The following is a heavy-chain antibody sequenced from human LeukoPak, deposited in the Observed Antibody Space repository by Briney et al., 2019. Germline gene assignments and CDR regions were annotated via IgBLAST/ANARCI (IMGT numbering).Heavy chain of an antibody. Sequence: ASVKVSCKVSGYTLTELSMHWVRQAPGKGLEWMGGFDPEDGETIYAQKFQGRVTMTEDTSTDTAYMELSSQRSEDTAVYYCATATMAVAATDDYWGQGTLVTVSS. CDR3: ATATMAVAATDDY. V-gene: IGHV1-24*01. CDR2: FDPEDGET. D-gene: IGHD6-19*01. CDR1: GYTLTELS. J-gene: IGHJ4*02.